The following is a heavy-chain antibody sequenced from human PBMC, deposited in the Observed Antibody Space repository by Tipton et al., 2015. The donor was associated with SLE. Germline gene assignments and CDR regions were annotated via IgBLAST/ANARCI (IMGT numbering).Heavy chain of an antibody. CDR1: GASMRSSY. J-gene: IGHJ2*01. Sequence: TLSLTCTVSGASMRSSYWSWIRQPPGKGLEWIASMYSGGSANYNPSLKTRVNISVDTSKNQFSLKLSSVTAADTAVYYCARRRFWYFDLWGRGTLVTVSS. CDR2: MYSGGSA. V-gene: IGHV4-59*01. CDR3: ARRRFWYFDL.